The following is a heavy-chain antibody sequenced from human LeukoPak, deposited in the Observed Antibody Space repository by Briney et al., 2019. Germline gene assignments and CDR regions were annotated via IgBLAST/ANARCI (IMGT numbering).Heavy chain of an antibody. CDR1: GFTFSSYA. J-gene: IGHJ4*02. Sequence: GGSLRLSCAASGFTFSSYAMSWVRQAPGKGLEWVSAISGSGGSTYYADSVKGRFTISRDNSKNTLYLQMNSLRAEDRDVYYCAKGGYDYVEIGYFDYWGQGTLVTVSS. CDR3: AKGGYDYVEIGYFDY. CDR2: ISGSGGST. D-gene: IGHD5-12*01. V-gene: IGHV3-23*01.